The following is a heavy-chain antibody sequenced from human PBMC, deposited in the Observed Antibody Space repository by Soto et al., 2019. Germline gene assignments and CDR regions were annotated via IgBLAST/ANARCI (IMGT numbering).Heavy chain of an antibody. CDR2: INHSGST. CDR1: GGSFSGYY. Sequence: SETLSLTCAVYGGSFSGYYWSWIRQPPGKGLEWIGEINHSGSTNYNPSPKSRVTISVDTAKNQFSLKLSSVTAADTAVYYCARQPYQNDAFDIWGQGTMVTVSS. V-gene: IGHV4-34*01. D-gene: IGHD2-2*01. CDR3: ARQPYQNDAFDI. J-gene: IGHJ3*02.